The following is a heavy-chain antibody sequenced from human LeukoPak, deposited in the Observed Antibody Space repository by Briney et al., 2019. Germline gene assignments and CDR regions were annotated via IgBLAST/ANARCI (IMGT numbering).Heavy chain of an antibody. D-gene: IGHD6-13*01. Sequence: ASVNVSFKAPGYTFTIYDINWVRQATGQGLEWMGWMNPNSGNTGYAQKFQGRVTITRNTSISTAYMELSSLRSEDTAVYYCARGSYEAAAGIRIPWYYYYMDAWGKGTTVTVSS. V-gene: IGHV1-8*03. CDR1: GYTFTIYD. CDR2: MNPNSGNT. CDR3: ARGSYEAAAGIRIPWYYYYMDA. J-gene: IGHJ6*03.